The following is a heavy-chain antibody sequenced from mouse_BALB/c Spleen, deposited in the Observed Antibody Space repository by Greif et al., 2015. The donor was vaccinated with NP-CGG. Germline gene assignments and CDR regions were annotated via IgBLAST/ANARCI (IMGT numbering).Heavy chain of an antibody. V-gene: IGHV7-3*02. CDR3: ARDDYLYYFDY. Sequence: VQLQQSGGGLVQPGGSLRLSCATSGFTFTDYYMSWVRQPPGKALEWLGFIRNKANGYTTEYSASVKSRFTISRDNSQSILYLQMNTLRAEDSATYYCARDDYLYYFDYWGQGTTLTVSS. CDR1: GFTFTDYY. CDR2: IRNKANGYTT. J-gene: IGHJ2*01. D-gene: IGHD2-4*01.